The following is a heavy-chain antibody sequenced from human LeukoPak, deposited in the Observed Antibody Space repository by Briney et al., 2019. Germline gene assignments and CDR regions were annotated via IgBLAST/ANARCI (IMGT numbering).Heavy chain of an antibody. D-gene: IGHD3-3*01. Sequence: SETLSLTCAVSGGSISSSNWWSWVRQPPGKGLEWIGEIYHSGSTNYNPSLKSRVTISVDTSKNQFSLKLSSVTAADTAVYYCARETYDPLNNWFDPWGQGTLVTVSS. V-gene: IGHV4-4*02. CDR2: IYHSGST. CDR1: GGSISSSNW. J-gene: IGHJ5*02. CDR3: ARETYDPLNNWFDP.